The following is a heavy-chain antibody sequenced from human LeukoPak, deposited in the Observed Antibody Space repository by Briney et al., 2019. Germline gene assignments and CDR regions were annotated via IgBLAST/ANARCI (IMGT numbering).Heavy chain of an antibody. D-gene: IGHD3-22*01. CDR1: GGSISSYY. J-gene: IGHJ4*02. CDR3: ARGVYYYDSSGLGY. Sequence: SETLSLTCTVSGGSISSYYWSWIRQPPGKGLEWIGYIYYSGSTNYNPSLKSRVTISVDTSKNQFSLKLSSVTAADTAVYYCARGVYYYDSSGLGYWGQGTLVTVSS. CDR2: IYYSGST. V-gene: IGHV4-59*01.